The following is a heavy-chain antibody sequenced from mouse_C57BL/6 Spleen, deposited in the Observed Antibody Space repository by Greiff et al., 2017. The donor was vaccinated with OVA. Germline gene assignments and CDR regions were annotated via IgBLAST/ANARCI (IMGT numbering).Heavy chain of an antibody. Sequence: QVQLKESGPGLVQPSQSLSITCTVSGFSLTSYGVHWVRQSPGKGLEWLGVIWSGGSTDYNAAFISRLSISKDNSKSQVFFKMNSLQADDTAIYYCARDYYGSRAWFAYWGQGTLVTVSA. D-gene: IGHD1-1*01. CDR2: IWSGGST. CDR1: GFSLTSYG. V-gene: IGHV2-2*01. J-gene: IGHJ3*01. CDR3: ARDYYGSRAWFAY.